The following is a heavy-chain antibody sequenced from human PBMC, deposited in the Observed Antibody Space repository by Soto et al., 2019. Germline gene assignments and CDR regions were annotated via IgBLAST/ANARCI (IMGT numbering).Heavy chain of an antibody. CDR2: ISSSGSNV. D-gene: IGHD3-10*01. V-gene: IGHV3-48*02. Sequence: QLVESGGGLVQPGASLRLSCVASEFMFSRYSMNWVRQAPGKGLEWIAYISSSGSNVYYANSMRGRLTISRDNVNNFVYLQMNSLRDEDTANYYCARDLGIFGGMDVWGQGTTVTVSS. J-gene: IGHJ6*02. CDR1: EFMFSRYS. CDR3: ARDLGIFGGMDV.